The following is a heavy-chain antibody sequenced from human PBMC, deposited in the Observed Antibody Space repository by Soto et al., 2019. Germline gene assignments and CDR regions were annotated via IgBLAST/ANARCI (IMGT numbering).Heavy chain of an antibody. V-gene: IGHV1-46*01. CDR2: INPSGGST. J-gene: IGHJ6*02. D-gene: IGHD3-22*01. CDR1: GYTFTSYY. CDR3: ARETYYYDSSGPKPGYYYYGMDV. Sequence: ASVKVSCKAFGYTFTSYYMHWVRQAPGQGLEWMGIINPSGGSTSYAQKSQGRVTMTRDTSTSTVYMELSSLRSEDTAVYYCARETYYYDSSGPKPGYYYYGMDVWGQGTTVTVSS.